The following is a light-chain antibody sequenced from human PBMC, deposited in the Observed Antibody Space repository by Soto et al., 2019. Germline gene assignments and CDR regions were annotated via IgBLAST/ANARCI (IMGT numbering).Light chain of an antibody. CDR2: DVS. CDR1: SSDVGGYNY. J-gene: IGLJ3*02. CDR3: SSYTTRHTWL. Sequence: QSALTQPASVSGSPGQSITISCTGTSSDVGGYNYVSWYQQHPGQAPKLMIFDVSDRPSGVSNRFSGSKSGNTASLTISGLQPEDEADYYCSSYTTRHTWLFGGGTMLTVL. V-gene: IGLV2-14*03.